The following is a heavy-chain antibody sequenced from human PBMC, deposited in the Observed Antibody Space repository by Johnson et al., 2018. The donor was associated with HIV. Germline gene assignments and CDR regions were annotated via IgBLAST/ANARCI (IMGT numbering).Heavy chain of an antibody. CDR3: AKDRYGGSYPDAFDI. CDR1: GFTFSSYG. CDR2: ISYDGSNK. D-gene: IGHD1-26*01. Sequence: QVQLVESGGGVVQPGRSLRLSCAASGFTFSSYGMHWVRQAPGKGLEWVAVISYDGSNKYYADSVKGRLTISIDNSKNTLYLKMNSLRAEDTAVYYCAKDRYGGSYPDAFDIWGQGTMVTVSS. V-gene: IGHV3-30*19. J-gene: IGHJ3*02.